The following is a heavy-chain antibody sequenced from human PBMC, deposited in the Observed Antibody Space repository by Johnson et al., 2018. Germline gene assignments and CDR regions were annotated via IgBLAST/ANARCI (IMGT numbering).Heavy chain of an antibody. J-gene: IGHJ3*01. D-gene: IGHD3-22*01. Sequence: QVQLQESGPGVVKPSEILSLTCTVSGDSISSNNYYWAWMRQPPGKGLEWIGSIYYSGLTYYKPSLMSRVTISQDTSKNQFSLKLSAVTAADTAVYSCAREPLDAWLPFDLWGPGTMVTVSS. CDR1: GDSISSNNYY. V-gene: IGHV4-39*07. CDR3: AREPLDAWLPFDL. CDR2: IYYSGLT.